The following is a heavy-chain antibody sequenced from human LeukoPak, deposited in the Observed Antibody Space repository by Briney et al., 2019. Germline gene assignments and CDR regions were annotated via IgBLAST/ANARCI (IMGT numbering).Heavy chain of an antibody. CDR3: ARASSSWYGLTYLYFAY. CDR1: GYTFTSYG. Sequence: ASVKVSCKASGYTFTSYGISWVRQAPGQGLEWMGWISAYNGNTNYAQKFQGRVTMTRDTSISTAYMELSRLRSDDTAVYYCARASSSWYGLTYLYFAYWGQGTLVTVSS. V-gene: IGHV1-18*01. D-gene: IGHD6-13*01. J-gene: IGHJ4*02. CDR2: ISAYNGNT.